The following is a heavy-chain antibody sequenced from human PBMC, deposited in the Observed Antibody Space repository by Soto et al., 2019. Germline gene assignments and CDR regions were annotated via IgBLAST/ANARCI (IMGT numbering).Heavy chain of an antibody. CDR3: ASLPPGVFGGYDFWSGYSTYGMDV. V-gene: IGHV3-30-3*01. Sequence: GGSLRLSCAASGFTFSSYAMHWVRQAPGKGLEWVAVISYDGSNKYYADSVKGRFTISRDNSKNTLYLQMNSLRAEDTAVYYCASLPPGVFGGYDFWSGYSTYGMDVWGQGTTVTVSS. D-gene: IGHD3-3*01. J-gene: IGHJ6*02. CDR1: GFTFSSYA. CDR2: ISYDGSNK.